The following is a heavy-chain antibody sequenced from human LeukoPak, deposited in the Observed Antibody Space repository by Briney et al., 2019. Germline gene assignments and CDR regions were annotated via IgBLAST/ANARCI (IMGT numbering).Heavy chain of an antibody. D-gene: IGHD4-11*01. CDR1: GFTFSSYA. J-gene: IGHJ4*02. CDR3: ARDLDYRPDY. V-gene: IGHV3-30*04. Sequence: EGSLRLSCAASGFTFSSYAMHWVRQAPGKGLEWVAVISYDGSNKYYADSVKGRFTISRDNSKNTLYLQMNSLRAEDTAVHYCARDLDYRPDYWGQGTLVTVSS. CDR2: ISYDGSNK.